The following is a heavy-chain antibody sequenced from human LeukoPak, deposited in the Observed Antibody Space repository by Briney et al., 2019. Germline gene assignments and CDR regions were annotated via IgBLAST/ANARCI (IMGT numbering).Heavy chain of an antibody. CDR3: AERGVVIRVILVGFHKEAYYFDS. V-gene: IGHV3-23*01. Sequence: GGSLRLSCVVSGITLSNYGMSWVRQAPGKGLEWVAGISGSGGSTNYADSVKGRSTISRDNPKNTLYLQMNSLRAEDTAVYFCAERGVVIRVILVGFHKEAYYFDSWGQGALVTVSS. CDR1: GITLSNYG. D-gene: IGHD3-22*01. CDR2: ISGSGGST. J-gene: IGHJ4*02.